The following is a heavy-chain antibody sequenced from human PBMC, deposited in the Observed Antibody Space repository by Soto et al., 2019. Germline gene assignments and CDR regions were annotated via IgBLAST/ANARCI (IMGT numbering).Heavy chain of an antibody. CDR3: ATRDTGRVY. Sequence: LRRPLSLTCAVSGVSISSHDWWTWVRQPPGKGLEWIGESHQSGNTNYNSSLESRVTISLDKSKNQFSLQLSSVTVADTAVYYCATRDTGRVYWGQGTLVTVS. CDR1: GVSISSHDW. CDR2: SHQSGNT. D-gene: IGHD5-18*01. J-gene: IGHJ4*02. V-gene: IGHV4-4*02.